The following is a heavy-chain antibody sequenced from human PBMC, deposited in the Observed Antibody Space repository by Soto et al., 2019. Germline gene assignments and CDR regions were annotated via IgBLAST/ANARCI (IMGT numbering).Heavy chain of an antibody. CDR3: VRQSYGRSSY. V-gene: IGHV3-7*01. CDR1: GFTFTSSW. Sequence: GVSLRLSCVASGFTFTSSWMGWVRQAPGKGLEWVANIKPDGSEKYYVDSVKGRFTLSRDNAKSSLYLQMNSLIAEDTAVYYCVRQSYGRSSYWGQGTLVTVSS. D-gene: IGHD3-10*01. J-gene: IGHJ4*02. CDR2: IKPDGSEK.